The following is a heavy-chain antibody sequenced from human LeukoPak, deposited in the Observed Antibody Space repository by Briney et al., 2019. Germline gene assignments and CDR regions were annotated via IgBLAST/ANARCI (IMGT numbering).Heavy chain of an antibody. CDR2: IIPIFGTA. Sequence: ASVTVSCTASGGTFSSYAISWVRQAPGQGLEWMGGIIPIFGTANYAQKFQGRVTITADESTSTAYMELSSLRSEDTAVYYCARGLTVTDYYYYGMDVWGQGTTVTVSS. V-gene: IGHV1-69*13. CDR3: ARGLTVTDYYYYGMDV. J-gene: IGHJ6*02. D-gene: IGHD4-17*01. CDR1: GGTFSSYA.